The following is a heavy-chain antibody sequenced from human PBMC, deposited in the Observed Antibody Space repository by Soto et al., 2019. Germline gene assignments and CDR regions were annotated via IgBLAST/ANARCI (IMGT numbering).Heavy chain of an antibody. CDR1: GYTFTSYD. CDR3: ARSPYSGYDVYFHY. D-gene: IGHD5-12*01. Sequence: SSVKVSCKASGYTFTSYDMHWVRQPPGQRHEWMGWINAGNGNTKYSQKFQGRVTITRDTSASTAYMELSSLRSEDTAVYYCARSPYSGYDVYFHYWGQGTPVSVSS. J-gene: IGHJ4*02. V-gene: IGHV1-3*01. CDR2: INAGNGNT.